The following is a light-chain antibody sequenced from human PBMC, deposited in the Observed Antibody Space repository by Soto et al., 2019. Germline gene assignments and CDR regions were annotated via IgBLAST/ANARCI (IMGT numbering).Light chain of an antibody. V-gene: IGKV4-1*01. CDR3: QQYYSSPWT. J-gene: IGKJ1*01. CDR2: WAS. Sequence: DIVMTQSPESLAVSLGESATINCKSSQSILYSSNNRNYLAWYQQKPGQPPKLLIYWASTRESGVPDRFSGSGSGTDFTLTISSLQAEDVAVYYCQQYYSSPWTFXQGTKVDIK. CDR1: QSILYSSNNRNY.